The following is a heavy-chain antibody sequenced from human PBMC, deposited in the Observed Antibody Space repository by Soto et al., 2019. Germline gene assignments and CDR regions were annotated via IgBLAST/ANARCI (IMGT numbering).Heavy chain of an antibody. V-gene: IGHV3-48*02. CDR1: GFTFGHFD. CDR2: ISSSSTTI. J-gene: IGHJ4*02. Sequence: PGGSLRLSCVASGFTFGHFDMNWVRQTPGKGLEWVSYISSSSTTIYYADSLKGRFTISRDNARNSLYQQMNSLRDEDTAVYYCAGDASGYYRYLSWGQGTLVTVS. D-gene: IGHD3-22*01. CDR3: AGDASGYYRYLS.